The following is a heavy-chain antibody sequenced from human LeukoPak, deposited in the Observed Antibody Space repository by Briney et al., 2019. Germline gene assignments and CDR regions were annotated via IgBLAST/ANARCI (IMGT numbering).Heavy chain of an antibody. CDR3: AKVFSGWYSYFDY. V-gene: IGHV3-23*01. J-gene: IGHJ4*02. CDR2: ISGSGGST. CDR1: GFTFSSYA. D-gene: IGHD6-19*01. Sequence: GGTLRLSCAASGFTFSSYAMSWVRQAPGKGLEWVSAISGSGGSTYYADSVKGRFTISRDNSKNTLYLQMNSLRAEDTAVYYCAKVFSGWYSYFDYWGQGTLVTVSS.